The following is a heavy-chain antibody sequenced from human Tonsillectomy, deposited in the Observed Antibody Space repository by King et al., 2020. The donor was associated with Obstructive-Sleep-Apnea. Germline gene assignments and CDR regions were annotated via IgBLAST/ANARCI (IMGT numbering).Heavy chain of an antibody. CDR1: GFSFSSYA. Sequence: VQLVESGGGLVQPGGSLRLSCAASGFSFSSYAMSWVRQAPGKGLEWVSSISGSGGSTYHGDSVKGRFTISRDNSKNTLYLQTNSLRAEDTAVYYGAKVSRGGYGARTSCRAYGLDVWGPGTTVTVS. J-gene: IGHJ6*02. V-gene: IGHV3-23*04. CDR2: ISGSGGST. D-gene: IGHD2-2*01. CDR3: AKVSRGGYGARTSCRAYGLDV.